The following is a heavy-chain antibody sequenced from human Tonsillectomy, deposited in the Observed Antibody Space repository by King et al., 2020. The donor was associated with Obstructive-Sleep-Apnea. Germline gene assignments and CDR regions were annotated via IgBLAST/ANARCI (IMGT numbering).Heavy chain of an antibody. CDR2: IYPGDSDT. J-gene: IGHJ3*02. D-gene: IGHD6-19*01. V-gene: IGHV5-51*01. CDR1: GYTFTTYW. Sequence: VQLVQSGAEVKKPGESLKISCKGSGYTFTTYWIGWVRQLPGKGLEWMGIIYPGDSDTSYSPSFQGQVTISADNSTSTSYLHWSSLKASNTAMYYCARHIAVGLPSDAFYIWGQGTMVTVS. CDR3: ARHIAVGLPSDAFYI.